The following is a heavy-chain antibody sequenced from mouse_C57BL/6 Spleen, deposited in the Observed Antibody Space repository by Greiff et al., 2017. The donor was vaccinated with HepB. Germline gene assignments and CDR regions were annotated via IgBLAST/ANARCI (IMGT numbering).Heavy chain of an antibody. CDR2: ISDGGSYT. CDR1: GFTFSSYA. J-gene: IGHJ2*01. CDR3: ARGPSYYYYDEGYFDY. D-gene: IGHD2-4*01. Sequence: DVQLVESGGGLVKPGGSLKLSCAASGFTFSSYAMSWVRQTPEKRLEWVATISDGGSYTYYPDNVKGRFTISRDNAKNNLYLQMSHLKSEDTSMYYCARGPSYYYYDEGYFDYWGQGTTLTVSS. V-gene: IGHV5-4*01.